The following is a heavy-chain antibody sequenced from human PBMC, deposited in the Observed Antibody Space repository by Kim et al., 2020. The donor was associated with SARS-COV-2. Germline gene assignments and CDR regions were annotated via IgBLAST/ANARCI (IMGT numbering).Heavy chain of an antibody. Sequence: GGSLRLSCAASGFTFSRYGVHWVRQAPGKGLEWVAVIWYDESNKYYGDSVKGRFTISRDNSKNTVDLQMNSLRADDTAVYYCAREEEHSGGCLGDYWGQGTLVTVSS. CDR2: IWYDESNK. CDR3: AREEEHSGGCLGDY. D-gene: IGHD6-19*01. V-gene: IGHV3-33*01. CDR1: GFTFSRYG. J-gene: IGHJ4*02.